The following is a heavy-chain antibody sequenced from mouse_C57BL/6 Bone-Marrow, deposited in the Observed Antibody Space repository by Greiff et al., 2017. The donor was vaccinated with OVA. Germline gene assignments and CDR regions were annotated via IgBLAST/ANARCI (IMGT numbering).Heavy chain of an antibody. V-gene: IGHV5-9*01. CDR1: GFTFSSYT. CDR2: ISGGGGNT. Sequence: EVKLVESGGGLVKPGGSLKLSCAASGFTFSSYTMSWVRQTPEKRLEWVATISGGGGNTYYPDSVKGRFTISRDNAKNTLYLQMSSLRSEDTALYYWARRGGSPYCDYWGQGTTLTVSS. D-gene: IGHD1-1*01. J-gene: IGHJ2*01. CDR3: ARRGGSPYCDY.